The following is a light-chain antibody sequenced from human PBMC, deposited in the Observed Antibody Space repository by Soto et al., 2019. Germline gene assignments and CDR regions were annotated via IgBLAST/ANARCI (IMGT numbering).Light chain of an antibody. CDR3: CSYAGSSLWV. J-gene: IGLJ3*02. CDR1: SSDVGGHNL. CDR2: DGS. V-gene: IGLV2-11*01. Sequence: QSVLTQPRSVSGSPGQSVTISCTGTSSDVGGHNLVSWYQQHPGKAPKLVIYDGSKWPSGVPDRFFGSKSGNTASLPISGLQAEDEADYSCCSYAGSSLWVFGGGTQLTVL.